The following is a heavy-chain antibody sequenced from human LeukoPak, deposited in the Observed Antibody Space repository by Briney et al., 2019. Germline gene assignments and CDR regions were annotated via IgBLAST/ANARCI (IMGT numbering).Heavy chain of an antibody. D-gene: IGHD3-22*01. CDR2: IRYDGSNK. V-gene: IGHV3-30*02. CDR1: GFTFSSYG. J-gene: IGHJ3*01. Sequence: GGSLKLSCAASGFTFSSYGMHWVRQAPGKGLEWVAFIRYDGSNKYYADSVKGRFTISRDNSKNTLYLQMNSLRAEDTAVYYCAKDSGYYDSSGYRISATITWGQGTMVTVSS. CDR3: AKDSGYYDSSGYRISATIT.